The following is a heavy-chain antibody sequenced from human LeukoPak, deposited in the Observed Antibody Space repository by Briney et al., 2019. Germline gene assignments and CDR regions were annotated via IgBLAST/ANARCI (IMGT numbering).Heavy chain of an antibody. CDR1: GFTFSSSA. Sequence: PGGSLRLSCAASGFTFSSSAMSWVRQAPGKGLEWVSAISNNGGYTYYADSVQGRFTISRENAKNSLYLQMNSLRVGDTAVYYCARTYDYGDRTIGYWGQGTLVTVSS. J-gene: IGHJ4*02. CDR3: ARTYDYGDRTIGY. CDR2: ISNNGGYT. D-gene: IGHD4-17*01. V-gene: IGHV3-23*01.